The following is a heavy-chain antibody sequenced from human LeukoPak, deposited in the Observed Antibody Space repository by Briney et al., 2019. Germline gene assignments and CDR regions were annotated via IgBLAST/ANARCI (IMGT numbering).Heavy chain of an antibody. CDR2: ISGDGGTT. D-gene: IGHD6-19*01. Sequence: GGSLRLSCAGSGFTFGDYAMHWVRQAPGKGLEWVSLISGDGGTTYYADSVKGRFTISRDNSKNSLYLQMNSLTTEDTAFYYCAKDKGITVTRDYYGMDVWGQGTTVSVSS. CDR3: AKDKGITVTRDYYGMDV. CDR1: GFTFGDYA. V-gene: IGHV3-43*02. J-gene: IGHJ6*02.